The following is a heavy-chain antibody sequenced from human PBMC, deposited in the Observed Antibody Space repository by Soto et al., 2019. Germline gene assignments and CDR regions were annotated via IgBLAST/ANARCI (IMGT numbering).Heavy chain of an antibody. V-gene: IGHV3-9*01. CDR2: IRWNSSSV. CDR1: GFTFDDYV. CDR3: AIEGRVGGWYDASDI. J-gene: IGHJ3*02. Sequence: EVQLVESGGGLVQPGRSLRLSCAASGFTFDDYVMHWVRRVPGKGLEWVSGIRWNSSSVGYPDSVKGRFTISRDNAKYSLYLDMSSVGAEDTVLYWCAIEGRVGGWYDASDIWGQGTLVIVSS. D-gene: IGHD6-19*01.